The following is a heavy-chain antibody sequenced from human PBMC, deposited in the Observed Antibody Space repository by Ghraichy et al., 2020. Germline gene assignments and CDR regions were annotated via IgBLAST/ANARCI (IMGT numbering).Heavy chain of an antibody. Sequence: SETLSLTCAVYGGSFSGYYWSWIRQPPGKGLEWIGEVHHSGSINYSPSLKSRVTISGDTSKNQFSLKLSSVTAADTAVYYCARGDYGSGSYLDYWGQGTLVTVSS. CDR2: VHHSGSI. V-gene: IGHV4-34*01. CDR1: GGSFSGYY. D-gene: IGHD3-10*01. CDR3: ARGDYGSGSYLDY. J-gene: IGHJ4*02.